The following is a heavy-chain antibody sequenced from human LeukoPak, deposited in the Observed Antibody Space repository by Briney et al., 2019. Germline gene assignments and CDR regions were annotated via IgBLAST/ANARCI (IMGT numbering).Heavy chain of an antibody. CDR1: GGSISSHY. CDR3: ATLAAAPPYYYYHYMDV. Sequence: SETLSLTCTVSGGSISSHYWSWIRQPPGKGLEWIGYIYYSGSTNYNPSLKSRVTISVDTSKNQFSLKLSSVTAADTAVYYCATLAAAPPYYYYHYMDVWGKGTTVTVSS. V-gene: IGHV4-59*11. D-gene: IGHD2-2*01. J-gene: IGHJ6*03. CDR2: IYYSGST.